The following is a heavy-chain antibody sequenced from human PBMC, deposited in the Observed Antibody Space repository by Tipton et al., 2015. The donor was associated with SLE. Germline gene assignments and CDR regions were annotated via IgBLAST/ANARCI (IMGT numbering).Heavy chain of an antibody. CDR1: GDSISSNANL. J-gene: IGHJ6*03. CDR3: AREVEGYSSDWYYYYYYMDV. V-gene: IGHV4-4*02. D-gene: IGHD6-19*01. Sequence: TLSLTCDVSGDSISSNANLWSWVRQPPGKGLEWIGEIDHSGSTKYNSSLKSRVTISVDKSKNQFSLKMTFVTAADTAIYYCAREVEGYSSDWYYYYYYMDVWGKGTTVTVSS. CDR2: IDHSGST.